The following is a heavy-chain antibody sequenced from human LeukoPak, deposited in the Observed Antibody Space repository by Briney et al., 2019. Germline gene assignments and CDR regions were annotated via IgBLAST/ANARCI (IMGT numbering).Heavy chain of an antibody. CDR2: ISYDGNNA. Sequence: SGGSLRLSCVASGFTFRGSAMSWVRQAPGKGLDWVSLISYDGNNAYYADSVRGRFTISRDNSKNTLYLQMNSLRAEDTAVYYCAKDVYGDYGGLVYWGQGTLVTVSS. V-gene: IGHV3-23*01. CDR1: GFTFRGSA. CDR3: AKDVYGDYGGLVY. J-gene: IGHJ4*02. D-gene: IGHD4-17*01.